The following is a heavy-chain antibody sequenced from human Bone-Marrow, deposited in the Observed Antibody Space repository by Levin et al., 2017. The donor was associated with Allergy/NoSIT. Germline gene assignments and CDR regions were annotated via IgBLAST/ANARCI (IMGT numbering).Heavy chain of an antibody. J-gene: IGHJ4*02. Sequence: SETLSLTCAVYGGSFSGYYWSWIRQPPGKGLEWIGEINHSGSTNYNPSLKSRVTISVDTSKNQFSLKLSSVTAADTAVYYCARSKKHIRFCDYWGQGTLVTVSS. V-gene: IGHV4-34*01. D-gene: IGHD3-3*01. CDR2: INHSGST. CDR1: GGSFSGYY. CDR3: ARSKKHIRFCDY.